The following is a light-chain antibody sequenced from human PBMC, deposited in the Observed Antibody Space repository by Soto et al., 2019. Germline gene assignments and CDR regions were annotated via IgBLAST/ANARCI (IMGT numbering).Light chain of an antibody. Sequence: QPVLTQPPSVSGAPGQRVTISCTGSSSNIGACYDVHWYQQLPGTAPKLLIYGNSNRPSGVPDRFSGSKSGTSASLAITGLQAEDEADYYCQSYDSSLSVYVFGTGTKVTVL. V-gene: IGLV1-40*01. CDR3: QSYDSSLSVYV. J-gene: IGLJ1*01. CDR1: SSNIGACYD. CDR2: GNS.